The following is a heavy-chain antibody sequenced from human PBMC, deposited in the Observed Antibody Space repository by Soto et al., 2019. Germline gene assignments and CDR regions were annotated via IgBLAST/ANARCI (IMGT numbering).Heavy chain of an antibody. Sequence: SVKVSCQASGGTFSSYAISWVRQAPGQGLEWMGGIIPIFGTANYAQKFQGRVTITADESTSTAYMELSSLRSEDTAVYYCARDSRVAAAGPYYYGMDVWGQGTTVTVSS. CDR3: ARDSRVAAAGPYYYGMDV. D-gene: IGHD6-13*01. CDR1: GGTFSSYA. V-gene: IGHV1-69*13. CDR2: IIPIFGTA. J-gene: IGHJ6*02.